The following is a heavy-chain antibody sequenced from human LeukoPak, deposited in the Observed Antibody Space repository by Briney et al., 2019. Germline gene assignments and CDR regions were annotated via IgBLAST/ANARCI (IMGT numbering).Heavy chain of an antibody. V-gene: IGHV4-34*01. D-gene: IGHD2-15*01. J-gene: IGHJ5*02. CDR3: ARGRNCSGGSCFRDWFDP. CDR1: GGTFSGYY. Sequence: SETLSLTCTVYGGTFSGYYWRRIRQPPGNGLAWIVEIMHSGSTNYNPSLKRRVTISVDTSKNQFSLKLSSVTAADTAVYYCARGRNCSGGSCFRDWFDPWGQGTLVTVSS. CDR2: IMHSGST.